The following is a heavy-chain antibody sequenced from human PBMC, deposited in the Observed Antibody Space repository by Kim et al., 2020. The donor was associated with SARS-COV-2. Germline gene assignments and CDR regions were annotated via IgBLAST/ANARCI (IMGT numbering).Heavy chain of an antibody. CDR3: ARSYSPPTMVREYYYGLDV. V-gene: IGHV3-21*01. J-gene: IGHJ6*02. CDR2: ISTSSSYI. D-gene: IGHD3-10*01. Sequence: GSLRLSCAASGFTFDTYTLNWVRQAPGKGLEWVSSISTSSSYIYYADSVKGRFTISRDNAKNSLYLQMNILRAEDTALYYCARSYSPPTMVREYYYGLDVWGQGTTVTVSS. CDR1: GFTFDTYT.